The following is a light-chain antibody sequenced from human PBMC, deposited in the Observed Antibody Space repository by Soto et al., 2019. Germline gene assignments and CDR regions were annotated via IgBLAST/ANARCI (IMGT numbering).Light chain of an antibody. CDR2: EVT. V-gene: IGLV2-8*01. Sequence: SVLTQPPSASRSPWQSVTISCPGTSRYVGGYDFVSWYQQHPGKAPKLLIYEVTKRPSGFPDRFSGSKSGNTASLTVSGLQADDEADYYCSSYVGTNNYVFGTGTKVTVL. J-gene: IGLJ1*01. CDR1: SRYVGGYDF. CDR3: SSYVGTNNYV.